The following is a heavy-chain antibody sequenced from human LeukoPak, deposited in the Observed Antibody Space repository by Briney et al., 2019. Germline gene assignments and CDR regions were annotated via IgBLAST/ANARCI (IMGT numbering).Heavy chain of an antibody. CDR3: ARATYYYGSGSHYGMDV. V-gene: IGHV1-18*01. CDR1: GYTFTSYG. D-gene: IGHD3-10*01. Sequence: GASVKVSCKASGYTFTSYGISWVRQAPGQGLEWMRWISAYNGNTNYAQKLQGRVTMTTDTSTSTAYMELRSLRSDDTAVYYCARATYYYGSGSHYGMDVWGQGTTVTVSS. J-gene: IGHJ6*02. CDR2: ISAYNGNT.